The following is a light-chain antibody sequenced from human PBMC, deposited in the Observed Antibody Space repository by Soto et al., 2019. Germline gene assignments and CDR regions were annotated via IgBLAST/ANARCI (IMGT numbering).Light chain of an antibody. V-gene: IGLV2-23*01. Sequence: QSALTQPASVSGSPGQSITISCTGTSSDVGSYNLVSWCQQHPGKAPKLMIYEGSKRPSGVSNRFSGSKSGNTASRTISGLQAEDEAYYYCCSYAGSSTLYVFGTGTKVTVL. CDR3: CSYAGSSTLYV. CDR1: SSDVGSYNL. CDR2: EGS. J-gene: IGLJ1*01.